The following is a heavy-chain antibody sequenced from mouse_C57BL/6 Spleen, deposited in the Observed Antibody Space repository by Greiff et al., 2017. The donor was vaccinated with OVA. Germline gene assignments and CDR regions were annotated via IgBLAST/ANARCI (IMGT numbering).Heavy chain of an antibody. V-gene: IGHV5-9-1*02. Sequence: EVQRVESGEGLVKPGGSLKLSCAASGFTFSSYAMSWVRQTPEKRLEWVAYISSGGDYIYYADTVKGRFTISRDNARNTLYLQMSSLKSEDTAMYYCTREGDSYAMDYWGQGTSVTVSS. CDR3: TREGDSYAMDY. CDR2: ISSGGDYI. J-gene: IGHJ4*01. CDR1: GFTFSSYA.